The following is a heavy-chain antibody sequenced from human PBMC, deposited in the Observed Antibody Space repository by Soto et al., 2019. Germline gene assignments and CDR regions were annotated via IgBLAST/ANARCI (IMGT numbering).Heavy chain of an antibody. CDR1: GGFI. CDR2: IYNSGRY. Sequence: SETLSLTCTVSGGFIWGWIRQSPDKGLEWIGYIYNSGRYNYNPSLESRLTISIDTSKNQFSLRLASVTAAYTAVYYCARTLPNRQLFDSWSQGTLVTVSS. CDR3: ARTLPNRQLFDS. D-gene: IGHD1-1*01. J-gene: IGHJ4*02. V-gene: IGHV4-59*01.